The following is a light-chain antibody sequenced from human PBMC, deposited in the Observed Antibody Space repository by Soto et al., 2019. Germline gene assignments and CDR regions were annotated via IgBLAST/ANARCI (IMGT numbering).Light chain of an antibody. J-gene: IGKJ5*01. CDR3: HQYDNWPKT. CDR2: GAP. V-gene: IGKV3-15*01. CDR1: QSVSSSY. Sequence: EIVLTQSPGTLSLSPGERATLSCRASQSVSSSYLAWYQQKPGQAPRLLIYGAPTRATGIPARFSGSGSGTEFTLTISSLQSEDFAVYYCHQYDNWPKTFGQGTRLEIK.